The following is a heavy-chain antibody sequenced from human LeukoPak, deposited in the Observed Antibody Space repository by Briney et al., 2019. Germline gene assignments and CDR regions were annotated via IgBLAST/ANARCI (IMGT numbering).Heavy chain of an antibody. CDR1: GGSFSGYY. D-gene: IGHD3-22*01. J-gene: IGHJ6*03. CDR2: INQSGST. CDR3: ARGSGYYSYYYYMDV. Sequence: SETLSLTCAVYGGSFSGYYWSWIRQPPGKGLEWIGEINQSGSTNYNPSLKSRVTISVDTSKNQFSLKLSSVTAADTAVYYCARGSGYYSYYYYMDVWGKGTTVTVSS. V-gene: IGHV4-34*01.